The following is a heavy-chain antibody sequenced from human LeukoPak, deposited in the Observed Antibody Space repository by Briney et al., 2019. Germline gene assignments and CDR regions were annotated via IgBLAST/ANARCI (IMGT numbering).Heavy chain of an antibody. CDR1: GGSISSSSYY. D-gene: IGHD6-13*01. CDR3: ARDDSSSWFSYYYYGMDV. Sequence: SETLSLTCTVSGGSISSSSYYWGWIRQPPGKGLEWIGSIYYSGSTYYNPSLKSRVTISVDTSKNQFSLKLSSVTAADTAVYYCARDDSSSWFSYYYYGMDVWGQGTTVTVSS. J-gene: IGHJ6*02. V-gene: IGHV4-39*07. CDR2: IYYSGST.